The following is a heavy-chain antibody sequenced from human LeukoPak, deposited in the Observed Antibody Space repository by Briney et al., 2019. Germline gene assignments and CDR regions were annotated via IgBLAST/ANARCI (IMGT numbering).Heavy chain of an antibody. J-gene: IGHJ5*02. Sequence: ASVKVSCKASGGTLSSYAISWVRQAPGQGLEWMGGIIPIFGTANYAQKFQGRVTITADESTSTAYMELSSLRSEDTAVYYCARVVVAATLRAENWFDPWGQGTLVTVSS. CDR1: GGTLSSYA. D-gene: IGHD2-15*01. CDR2: IIPIFGTA. V-gene: IGHV1-69*13. CDR3: ARVVVAATLRAENWFDP.